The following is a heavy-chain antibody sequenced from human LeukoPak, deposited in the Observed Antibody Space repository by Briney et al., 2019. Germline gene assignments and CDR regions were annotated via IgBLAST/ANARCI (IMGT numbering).Heavy chain of an antibody. V-gene: IGHV1-18*01. CDR2: ISAYNGNT. D-gene: IGHD2-2*01. CDR3: ARGVVVPAADGGNWFDP. CDR1: GYTFTSYG. J-gene: IGHJ5*02. Sequence: GASVKVSCKASGYTFTSYGISWVRQAPGQGLEWMGWISAYNGNTNYAQKLQGRVTMTTDTSTSTAYMELRSLRSDDTAVYYCARGVVVPAADGGNWFDPWGQGTLVTVSS.